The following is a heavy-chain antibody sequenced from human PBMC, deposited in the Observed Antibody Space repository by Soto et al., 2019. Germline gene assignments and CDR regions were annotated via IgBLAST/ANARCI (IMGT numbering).Heavy chain of an antibody. J-gene: IGHJ4*02. CDR3: ARGGGVYYFDY. V-gene: IGHV4-59*01. CDR1: GGSISCYY. Sequence: QVQLQESGPGLVKTSETLSLTCTVSGGSISCYYWSWLRQPPGTGLECIGHIYYSGITDYNPSLKSRVTITVYTSKSLFSLKLSPVTAADTAVYYCARGGGVYYFDYWCQGTLVTVSS. CDR2: IYYSGIT. D-gene: IGHD2-8*02.